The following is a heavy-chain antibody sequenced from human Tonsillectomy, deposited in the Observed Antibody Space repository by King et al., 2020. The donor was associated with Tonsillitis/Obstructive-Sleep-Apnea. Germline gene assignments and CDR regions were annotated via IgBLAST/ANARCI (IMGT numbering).Heavy chain of an antibody. CDR1: GYSFTSYW. CDR3: ARHRRTIFGVVSSGYYFDY. D-gene: IGHD3-3*02. CDR2: IDPSDSYT. J-gene: IGHJ4*02. Sequence: QLVQSGAEVKKPGESLRISCKGSGYSFTSYWISWVRQMPGKGLEWMGRIDPSDSYTNYSPSFQGHVTISADKSISTAYLQWSSLKASDTAMYYCARHRRTIFGVVSSGYYFDYWGQGTLVTVSS. V-gene: IGHV5-10-1*01.